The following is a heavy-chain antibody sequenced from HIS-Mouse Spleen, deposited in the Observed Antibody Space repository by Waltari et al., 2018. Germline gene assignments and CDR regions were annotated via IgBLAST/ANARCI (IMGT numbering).Heavy chain of an antibody. CDR1: GGSLSGYY. CDR2: IKHSGSI. Sequence: QVQLQQWGAGLLKPSETLSLTCAVYGGSLSGYYWSWLRQDPGKGLEWIGEIKHSGSIIVNPPLNRRVTIAGDTAKTRFSLQQSSVTAADTAVYYCARRRAAAGTIYPWGQGTLVTVSS. CDR3: ARRRAAAGTIYP. V-gene: IGHV4-34*01. J-gene: IGHJ5*02. D-gene: IGHD6-13*01.